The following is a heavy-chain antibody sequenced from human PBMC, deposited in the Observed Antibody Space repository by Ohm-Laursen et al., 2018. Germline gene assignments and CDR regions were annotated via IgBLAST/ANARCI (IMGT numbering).Heavy chain of an antibody. D-gene: IGHD2-15*01. CDR1: GFTFDDYA. CDR2: ISGSGSRT. V-gene: IGHV3-23*01. Sequence: GSLRLSCTASGFTFDDYAMNWVRQAPGKGLEWVSGISGSGSRTYYADSVKGRFTISRDNSKNTVHLQMNSLRAEDTAVYYCAKVYYCSGGSCYSWELTNGFDIWGQGTMVTVSS. CDR3: AKVYYCSGGSCYSWELTNGFDI. J-gene: IGHJ3*02.